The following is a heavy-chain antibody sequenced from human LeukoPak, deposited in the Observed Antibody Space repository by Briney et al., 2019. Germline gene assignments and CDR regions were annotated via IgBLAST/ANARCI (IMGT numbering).Heavy chain of an antibody. CDR3: ARPPDEGSGSYTGY. D-gene: IGHD3-10*01. Sequence: GGSLRLSCAASGFTVSSNYMSWVRQAPGKGLEWVSVIYSGGSTYYADSVKGRFTISRDNSKNTLYLQMNSLRAEDTAVYYCARPPDEGSGSYTGYWGQGTLVTVSS. CDR1: GFTVSSNY. V-gene: IGHV3-53*01. J-gene: IGHJ4*02. CDR2: IYSGGST.